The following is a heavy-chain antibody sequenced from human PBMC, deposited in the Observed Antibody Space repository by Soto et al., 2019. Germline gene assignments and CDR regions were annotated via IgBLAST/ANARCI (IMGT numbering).Heavy chain of an antibody. Sequence: QVQLVQSGAEVKKPGASVKVSCQASGYTFTSYDINWARHATGQGREWMGWMNANSGNTGSSQKFQGRVTKTRNTSISTAYMELSSLRSEDTAVYYCASGGLLNPGFDYWGQGTLVTVSS. V-gene: IGHV1-8*01. CDR3: ASGGLLNPGFDY. CDR2: MNANSGNT. CDR1: GYTFTSYD. J-gene: IGHJ4*02.